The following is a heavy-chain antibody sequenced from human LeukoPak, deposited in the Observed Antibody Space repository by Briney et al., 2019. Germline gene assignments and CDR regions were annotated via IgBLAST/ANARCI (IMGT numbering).Heavy chain of an antibody. CDR3: ARDYDYIWGSYRQLYFDY. Sequence: PGGSLRLSCAASGFTFSSYWMSWGRQAPGKGLEWGANIKQDGSEKYYVDSVKGRSTISRDNAKNSLYLQMNNLRVEDTAVYYCARDYDYIWGSYRQLYFDYWGQGTLVTVSS. J-gene: IGHJ4*02. V-gene: IGHV3-7*01. D-gene: IGHD3-16*02. CDR1: GFTFSSYW. CDR2: IKQDGSEK.